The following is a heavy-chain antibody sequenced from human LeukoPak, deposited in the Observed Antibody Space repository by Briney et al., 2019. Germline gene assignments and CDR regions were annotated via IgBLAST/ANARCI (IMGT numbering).Heavy chain of an antibody. CDR1: GFTFSSYA. V-gene: IGHV3-23*01. CDR3: AKADSPLRPYYFDY. Sequence: PGGSLRLSCAASGFTFSSYAMSWVRQAPGQGLEWVSAISGSGGNTYYADSVKGRFTISRDNSKNTLYLQMNSLRAEDTAVYYCAKADSPLRPYYFDYWGQGTLVTVSS. CDR2: ISGSGGNT. J-gene: IGHJ4*02.